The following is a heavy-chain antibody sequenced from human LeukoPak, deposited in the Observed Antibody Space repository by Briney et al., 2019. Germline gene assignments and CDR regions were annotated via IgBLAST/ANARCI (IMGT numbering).Heavy chain of an antibody. V-gene: IGHV3-23*01. CDR3: AKTYMWSIDAFHI. CDR2: ITAGADST. Sequence: GGSLRLSCAASGFTFSNYAMSWVRQAPGKGLEWVSGITAGADSTYYADSVKGRVTISRDNSKNTLFLQLNSLRAEDAAVYYCAKTYMWSIDAFHIWGQGTMVTVSS. J-gene: IGHJ3*02. CDR1: GFTFSNYA. D-gene: IGHD2-8*02.